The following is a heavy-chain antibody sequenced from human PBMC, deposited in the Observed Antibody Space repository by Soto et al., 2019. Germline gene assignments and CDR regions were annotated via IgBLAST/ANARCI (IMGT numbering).Heavy chain of an antibody. Sequence: QVQLVQSGGEVKKPGASVKVSCKASGYTFTIYGINWVRQAPGQGLEWMGWISPDNVNTNYAQKLQGRVTMTTDTCKSTAYMVLRSPTSDETVVYYCTRGLGYSGYAGMDVWGQGTTVTVSS. V-gene: IGHV1-18*01. CDR1: GYTFTIYG. CDR2: ISPDNVNT. D-gene: IGHD5-12*01. J-gene: IGHJ6*02. CDR3: TRGLGYSGYAGMDV.